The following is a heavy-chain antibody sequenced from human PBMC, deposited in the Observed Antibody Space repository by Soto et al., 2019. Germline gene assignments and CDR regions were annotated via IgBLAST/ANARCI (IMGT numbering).Heavy chain of an antibody. CDR1: GFTFSSYA. J-gene: IGHJ6*02. CDR3: GGHGAGATTGRNYYYYGMDV. Sequence: GGSLRLSCAASGFTFSSYAMSWVRQAPGKGLEWVSAISGSGGSTYYADSVKGRFTISRDNSKNTLYLQMNSLRAEDTAVYYCGGHGAGATTGRNYYYYGMDVWDQGTTVTVSS. CDR2: ISGSGGST. V-gene: IGHV3-23*01. D-gene: IGHD1-26*01.